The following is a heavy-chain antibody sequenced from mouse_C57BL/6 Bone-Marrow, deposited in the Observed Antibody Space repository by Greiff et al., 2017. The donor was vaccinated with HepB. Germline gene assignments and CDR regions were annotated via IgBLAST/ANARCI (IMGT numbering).Heavy chain of an antibody. CDR3: GRGWLLRLDY. V-gene: IGHV1-50*01. J-gene: IGHJ2*01. CDR2: IDPSDSYT. Sequence: VQLQQPGAELVKPGASVKLSCKASGYTFTSYWIQWVKQRPGQGLEWIGEIDPSDSYTNYNQKFKGKATLTVDTSSSTAYMQISSLTSEDSAVYYCGRGWLLRLDYWGQGTTLTVSS. CDR1: GYTFTSYW. D-gene: IGHD2-3*01.